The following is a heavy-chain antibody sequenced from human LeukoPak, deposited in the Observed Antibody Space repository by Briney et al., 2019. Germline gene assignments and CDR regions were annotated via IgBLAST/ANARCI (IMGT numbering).Heavy chain of an antibody. J-gene: IGHJ5*02. Sequence: SVNPSPAASRYTSTGYDIHSGPQAPGQGLEWMGWINPNSGGTNYAQTFQGRVTMTRDTSISTAYMELRMLLTDEPAVYCGARDMYSWKPSCVDWYDLWCQGTLVTVSS. D-gene: IGHD1-1*01. V-gene: IGHV1-2*02. CDR3: ARDMYSWKPSCVDWYDL. CDR2: INPNSGGT. CDR1: RYTSTGYD.